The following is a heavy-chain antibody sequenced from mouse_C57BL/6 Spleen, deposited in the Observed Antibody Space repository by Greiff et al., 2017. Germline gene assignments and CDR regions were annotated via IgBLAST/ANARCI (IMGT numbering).Heavy chain of an antibody. J-gene: IGHJ3*01. V-gene: IGHV1-80*01. D-gene: IGHD3-2*02. Sequence: VQLQESGPELVKPGASVKISCKASGYAFSSYWMNWVKQRPGKGLEWIGQIYPGDGDTNYNGKFKGKATLTADKSSSTAYMQLSSLTSEDSAVYFCAREETAQATGWGQGTLVTVSA. CDR1: GYAFSSYW. CDR3: AREETAQATG. CDR2: IYPGDGDT.